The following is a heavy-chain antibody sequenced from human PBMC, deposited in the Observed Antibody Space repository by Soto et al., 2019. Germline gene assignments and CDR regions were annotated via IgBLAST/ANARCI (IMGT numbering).Heavy chain of an antibody. Sequence: SVKVSCKASGGTFSNYSISWVRQAPGQGLEWVGGIIPMFGTSNYAQNFQGRVSITADESTSTAYMELSSLRSEDTAVYYCARGVRTGFYGMDVWGQGTTVTVSS. V-gene: IGHV1-69*13. CDR1: GGTFSNYS. CDR2: IIPMFGTS. J-gene: IGHJ6*02. D-gene: IGHD3-10*01. CDR3: ARGVRTGFYGMDV.